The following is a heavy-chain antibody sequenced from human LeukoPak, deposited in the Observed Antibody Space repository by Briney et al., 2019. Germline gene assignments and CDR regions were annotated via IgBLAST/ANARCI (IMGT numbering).Heavy chain of an antibody. CDR3: ARASGTDSTGYVQIDF. Sequence: PGGSLRLSCAASGIPFSSYWMHWVRQAPGKGRVWLSRINSGGSSTSYADSVKGRFTISRDNANNTLYLQMNSLRADDTAVYYCARASGTDSTGYVQIDFWGQGTLVTVSS. CDR1: GIPFSSYW. V-gene: IGHV3-74*01. J-gene: IGHJ4*02. D-gene: IGHD3-22*01. CDR2: INSGGSST.